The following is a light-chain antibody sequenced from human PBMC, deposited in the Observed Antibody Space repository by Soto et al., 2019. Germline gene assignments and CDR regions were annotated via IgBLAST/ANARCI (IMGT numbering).Light chain of an antibody. J-gene: IGKJ4*01. CDR3: QQANSFPLT. V-gene: IGKV1-12*01. CDR1: QGISSW. Sequence: DIQMTQSPSSVSASVGDRVTITCRASQGISSWLDWYQQKPGKAPNLLIYAASSLQSGVPSRFSGSGSGTDFTLTISSLQPEDFATYYCQQANSFPLTFCGGTKVEIK. CDR2: AAS.